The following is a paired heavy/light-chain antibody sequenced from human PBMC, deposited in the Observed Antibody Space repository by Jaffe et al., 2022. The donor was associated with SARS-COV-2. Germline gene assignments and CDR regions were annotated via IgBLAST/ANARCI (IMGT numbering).Heavy chain of an antibody. CDR2: IYTTGST. CDR1: GGSITSGTYY. J-gene: IGHJ6*02. V-gene: IGHV4-61*02. D-gene: IGHD2-15*01. Sequence: QVQLQESGPGLVKPSQTLSLTCAVSGGSITSGTYYWNWIRQPAGKGLEWIGRIYTTGSTNYNPSLKSRVTILVDTSKNQFSLQLSSVTAADTAVYYCARGIYCSGVSCDPYGLDVWGQGTTVTVSS. CDR3: ARGIYCSGVSCDPYGLDV.
Light chain of an antibody. CDR3: MQALQSPLT. CDR1: QSLLHSNGYNY. V-gene: IGKV2-28*01. CDR2: LGS. Sequence: DIVMTQSPLSLPVTPGEPASISCRSSQSLLHSNGYNYLDWYLQKPGQSPQILIYLGSNRASGVPDRFSGSGSGTDFTLKISRVEAEDVGVYYCMQALQSPLTFGPGTKVEIK. J-gene: IGKJ3*01.